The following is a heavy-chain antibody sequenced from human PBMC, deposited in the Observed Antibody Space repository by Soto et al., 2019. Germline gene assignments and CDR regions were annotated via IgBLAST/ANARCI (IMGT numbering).Heavy chain of an antibody. CDR1: GFTFSSYS. CDR3: ARGSNNRYCTNGACTNSDAFDI. V-gene: IGHV3-21*01. D-gene: IGHD2-8*01. Sequence: GGSLRLSCAASGFTFSSYSMNWVRQAPGKGLEWVSSINSSGSYIYYADSVKGRFTISRDNAKNSLYLQMNSLRAEDTAVDYCARGSNNRYCTNGACTNSDAFDIWGQGTMVTVSS. CDR2: INSSGSYI. J-gene: IGHJ3*02.